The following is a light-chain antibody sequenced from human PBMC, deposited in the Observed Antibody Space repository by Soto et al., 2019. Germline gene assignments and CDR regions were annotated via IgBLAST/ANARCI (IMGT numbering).Light chain of an antibody. CDR2: AAS. CDR1: QGISNW. CDR3: QQANSFPWT. J-gene: IGKJ1*01. V-gene: IGKV1-12*02. Sequence: DIQLTQSPSSVSASVGDRVTVTCRASQGISNWLAWYQQKPGKAPKLLISAASSLQGGVPSRFSGSGSGTDFTLIISSLQLEDFATYYCQQANSFPWTFGQGTKVEIK.